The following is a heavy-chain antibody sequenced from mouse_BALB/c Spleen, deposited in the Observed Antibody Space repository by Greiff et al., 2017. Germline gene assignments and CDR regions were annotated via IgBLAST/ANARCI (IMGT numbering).Heavy chain of an antibody. D-gene: IGHD2-2*01. CDR3: TRRGLRYWYFDV. Sequence: QVQLQQSGAELVKPGASVKLSCKASGYTFTSYYMYWVKQRPGQGLEWIGEINPSNGGTNFNEKFKSKATLTVDKSSSTAYMQLSSLTSEDSAVYYCTRRGLRYWYFDVWGAGTTVTVSS. CDR2: INPSNGGT. CDR1: GYTFTSYY. V-gene: IGHV1S81*02. J-gene: IGHJ1*01.